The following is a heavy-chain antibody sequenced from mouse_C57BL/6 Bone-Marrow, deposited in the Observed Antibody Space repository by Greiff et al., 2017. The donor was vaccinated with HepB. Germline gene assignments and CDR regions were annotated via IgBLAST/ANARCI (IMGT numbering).Heavy chain of an antibody. V-gene: IGHV5-12*01. J-gene: IGHJ4*01. CDR2: ISNGGGST. CDR3: ARHDGTTGYAMDY. Sequence: EVKLVESGGGLVQPGGSLKLSCAASGFTFSDYYMYWVRQTPEKRLEWVAYISNGGGSTYYPDTVKGRFTISRDNAKNTLYLQMSRLKSEDTAMYYCARHDGTTGYAMDYWGQGTSVTVSS. D-gene: IGHD1-1*01. CDR1: GFTFSDYY.